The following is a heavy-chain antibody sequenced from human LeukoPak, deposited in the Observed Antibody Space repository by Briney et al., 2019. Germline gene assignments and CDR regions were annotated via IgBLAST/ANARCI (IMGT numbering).Heavy chain of an antibody. V-gene: IGHV6-1*01. CDR2: TYYRSKWYN. CDR3: ARYYCGGHCYGFDY. Sequence: SQTLSLTCAISGDSVSSNSAAWNWIRQSPSRGLEWLGRTYYRSKWYNDYAVSVKSRITINPDTSKNQFSLKLSSVTAADTAVYYCARYYCGGHCYGFDYWGQGTLVTVSS. CDR1: GDSVSSNSAA. D-gene: IGHD2-21*02. J-gene: IGHJ4*02.